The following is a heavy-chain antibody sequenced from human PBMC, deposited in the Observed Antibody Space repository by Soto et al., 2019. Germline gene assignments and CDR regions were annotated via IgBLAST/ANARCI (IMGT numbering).Heavy chain of an antibody. CDR1: GGSISSYY. V-gene: IGHV4-59*01. J-gene: IGHJ6*02. Sequence: SETLSLTCTVSGGSISSYYWSWIRQPPGKGLEWIGYIYYSGSTNYNPSLKSRVTISVDTSKNQFSLKLSSVTAADTAVYYCARLPTLTAVMPYYYYYGMDVWGQGTTVTVSS. CDR2: IYYSGST. D-gene: IGHD2-15*01. CDR3: ARLPTLTAVMPYYYYYGMDV.